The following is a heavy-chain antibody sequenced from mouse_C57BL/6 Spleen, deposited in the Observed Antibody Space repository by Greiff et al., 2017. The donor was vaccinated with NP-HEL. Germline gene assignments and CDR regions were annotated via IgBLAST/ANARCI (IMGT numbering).Heavy chain of an antibody. D-gene: IGHD1-1*01. CDR1: GFTFSSYT. J-gene: IGHJ4*01. CDR2: ISGGGGNT. V-gene: IGHV5-9*01. CDR3: ARGEYYYDYAMEY. Sequence: EVKVVESGGGLVKPGGSLKLSCAASGFTFSSYTMSWVRQTPEKRLEWVATISGGGGNTYYPDSVKGRFTISRDNAKNTLCLQMSSVRSEDTTLYYCARGEYYYDYAMEYWGQGTSVTVSS.